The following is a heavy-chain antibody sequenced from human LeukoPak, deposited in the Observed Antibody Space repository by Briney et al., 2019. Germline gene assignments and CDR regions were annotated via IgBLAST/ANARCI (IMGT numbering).Heavy chain of an antibody. Sequence: ASVKVSCKASGYTFTGYYMHWVRQAPGQGLEWMGWINPNSGGTNYAQKFQGRVTMTRDTSISTAYMELSRLRSDDTAVYYCARESTTVTSGWFGPWGQGTLVTVSS. J-gene: IGHJ5*02. CDR2: INPNSGGT. V-gene: IGHV1-2*02. D-gene: IGHD4-17*01. CDR3: ARESTTVTSGWFGP. CDR1: GYTFTGYY.